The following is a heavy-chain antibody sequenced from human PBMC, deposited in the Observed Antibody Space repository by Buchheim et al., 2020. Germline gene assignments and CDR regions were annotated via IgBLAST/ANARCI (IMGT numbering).Heavy chain of an antibody. Sequence: QVQLQESGPGLVKPSQTLSLTCTVSGDSMERGGFYWNWIRQHPEMGLEFIGYMYNSGSTYFNPSLRSRVTISADTSTNQSSLKLSSVTAADTAVYFCARGTPRYYFDFWGQGTL. V-gene: IGHV4-31*03. J-gene: IGHJ4*02. CDR2: MYNSGST. CDR3: ARGTPRYYFDF. D-gene: IGHD3-10*01. CDR1: GDSMERGGFY.